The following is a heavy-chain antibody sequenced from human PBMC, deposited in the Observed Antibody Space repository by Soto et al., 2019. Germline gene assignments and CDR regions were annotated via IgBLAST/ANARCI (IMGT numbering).Heavy chain of an antibody. J-gene: IGHJ4*02. V-gene: IGHV3-23*01. Sequence: GGSLRLSCAASGFNFRSYGLSWVRQVPGKGLEWVSDISGSGSVTNYADSVKGRFTISRDNSNNTLTLQMDSLRAEDTAVYYCAKGGVAAARGYFDHWGQGTRVTVSS. CDR1: GFNFRSYG. D-gene: IGHD6-13*01. CDR2: ISGSGSVT. CDR3: AKGGVAAARGYFDH.